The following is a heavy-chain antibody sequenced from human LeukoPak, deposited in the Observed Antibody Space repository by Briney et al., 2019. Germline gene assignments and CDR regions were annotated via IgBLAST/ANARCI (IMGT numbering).Heavy chain of an antibody. V-gene: IGHV3-30*02. D-gene: IGHD2-15*01. CDR2: IRYDESAT. CDR1: GFIFSSYG. Sequence: PGGSLRLSCAASGFIFSSYGMHWVRQAPGKGPEWVAFIRYDESATVYADSVQGRFTISRDNSKNTVYMQMTSLRVEDTGLYYCAKDQGDCTGSTCYFRYFEDWGQGTLVTVSS. J-gene: IGHJ4*02. CDR3: AKDQGDCTGSTCYFRYFED.